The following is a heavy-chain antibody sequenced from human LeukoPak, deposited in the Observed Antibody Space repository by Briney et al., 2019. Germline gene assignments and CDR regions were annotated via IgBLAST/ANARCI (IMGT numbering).Heavy chain of an antibody. Sequence: SETLSLTCTVSGDSMSSYYWSWIRQPPGKGLEWIGYIYYSGSTNYNPSLKSRVTILVDTSKNQFSLKLDSVTAADTAVYYCARRGSYYDFWSAFDPWGRGTLVTVSS. CDR1: GDSMSSYY. V-gene: IGHV4-59*01. CDR2: IYYSGST. J-gene: IGHJ5*02. CDR3: ARRGSYYDFWSAFDP. D-gene: IGHD3-3*01.